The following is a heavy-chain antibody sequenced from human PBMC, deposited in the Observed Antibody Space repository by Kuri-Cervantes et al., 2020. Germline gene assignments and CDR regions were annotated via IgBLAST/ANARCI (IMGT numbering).Heavy chain of an antibody. CDR1: GYSFTSYW. V-gene: IGHV5-51*01. CDR2: IYPGDSDT. Sequence: GESLKISCKGSGYSFTSYWISWVRQMPGKGLEWMGIIYPGDSDTRYSPSFQGQVTISADKSISTAYLQWSSLKASDTAMYYCARTYYYDSSGYLFDYWGQGTLVTVSS. J-gene: IGHJ4*02. D-gene: IGHD3-22*01. CDR3: ARTYYYDSSGYLFDY.